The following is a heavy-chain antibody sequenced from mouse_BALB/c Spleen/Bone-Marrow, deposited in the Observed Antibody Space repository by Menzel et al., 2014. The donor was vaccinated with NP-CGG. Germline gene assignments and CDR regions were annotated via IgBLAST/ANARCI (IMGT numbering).Heavy chain of an antibody. CDR1: GFTFSSFG. J-gene: IGHJ1*01. Sequence: DVKLVDTGGGLVQPGGSRKLSCAASGFTFSSFGMHWVRQAPEKGLEWVTYISSGSTAICYADTVKGRFTISRDNPKNTLFLQMTSLRSEDTAMYYCARGGNWDDFDVWGAGTTVTVSS. V-gene: IGHV5-17*02. CDR3: ARGGNWDDFDV. D-gene: IGHD4-1*01. CDR2: ISSGSTAI.